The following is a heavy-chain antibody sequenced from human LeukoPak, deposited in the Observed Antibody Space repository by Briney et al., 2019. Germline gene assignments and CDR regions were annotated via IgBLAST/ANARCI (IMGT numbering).Heavy chain of an antibody. J-gene: IGHJ6*03. CDR2: ISYSGSS. V-gene: IGHV4-59*01. CDR1: GGSTSSYY. D-gene: IGHD6-6*01. Sequence: PSETLSLTCTVSGGSTSSYYWSWIRQTPKKGLEWIGSISYSGSSNYNSSLKSRVTISIDTSKNQFSLRLNSVTAADTAVYYCARVAAARDYYFYYMDVWGKGTTVTVSS. CDR3: ARVAAARDYYFYYMDV.